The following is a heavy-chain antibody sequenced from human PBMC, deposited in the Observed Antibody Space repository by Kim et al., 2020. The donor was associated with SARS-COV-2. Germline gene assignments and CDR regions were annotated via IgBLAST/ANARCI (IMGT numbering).Heavy chain of an antibody. CDR2: INHSGST. CDR1: GGSFSGYY. V-gene: IGHV4-34*01. CDR3: ARDGVLSYGSAVHAFDI. Sequence: SETLSLTCAVYGGSFSGYYWSWIRQPPGKGLEWIGEINHSGSTNYNPSLKSRVTISVDTSKNQFSLKLSSVTAADTAVYYCARDGVLSYGSAVHAFDIWGQGTTVTVSS. D-gene: IGHD3-10*01. J-gene: IGHJ3*02.